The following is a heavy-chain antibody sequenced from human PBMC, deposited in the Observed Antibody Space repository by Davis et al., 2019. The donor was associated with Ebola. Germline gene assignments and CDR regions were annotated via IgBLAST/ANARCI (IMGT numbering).Heavy chain of an antibody. Sequence: ASVKVSCKASGYTFTGYYMHWVRQAPGQGLEWMGRINPNSGGTNYAQKFQGRVTMTRDTSISTAYMELSRLRSDDTAVYYCARGGIAGLVVVAATGYDYWGQGTLVTVSS. CDR2: INPNSGGT. CDR1: GYTFTGYY. J-gene: IGHJ4*02. V-gene: IGHV1-2*06. CDR3: ARGGIAGLVVVAATGYDY. D-gene: IGHD2-15*01.